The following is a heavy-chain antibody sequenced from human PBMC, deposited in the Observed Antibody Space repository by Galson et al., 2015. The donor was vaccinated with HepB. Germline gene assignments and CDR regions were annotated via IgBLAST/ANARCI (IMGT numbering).Heavy chain of an antibody. CDR3: ARDRPDSFPHYYGMDV. Sequence: SLRLSCAASGFTVSSNYMSWVRQAPGKGLEWVSVIYSGGSTYYADSVKGRFTISRDNSKNTLYLQMNSLRAEDTAVYYCARDRPDSFPHYYGMDVWGQGTTVTVSS. CDR1: GFTVSSNY. J-gene: IGHJ6*02. V-gene: IGHV3-66*01. D-gene: IGHD2-21*01. CDR2: IYSGGST.